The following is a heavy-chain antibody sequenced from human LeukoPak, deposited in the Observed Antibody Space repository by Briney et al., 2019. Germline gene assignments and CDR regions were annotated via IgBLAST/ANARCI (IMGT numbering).Heavy chain of an antibody. CDR3: ARTHYYDSSGYYYSYYYMDV. D-gene: IGHD3-22*01. CDR1: GYTFTSYD. J-gene: IGHJ6*03. Sequence: ASVKVSCKASGYTFTSYDINWVRQATGQGLEWMGWMNPNSGNTGYAQKFQGRVTITRNTSISTAYMELSSLRSEDTAVYYCARTHYYDSSGYYYSYYYMDVWGKGTTVTVSS. CDR2: MNPNSGNT. V-gene: IGHV1-8*03.